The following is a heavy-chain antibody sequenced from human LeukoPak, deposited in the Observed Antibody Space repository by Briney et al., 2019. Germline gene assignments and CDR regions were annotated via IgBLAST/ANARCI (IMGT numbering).Heavy chain of an antibody. D-gene: IGHD3-22*01. CDR3: AIGGEHYESSGYYVDY. Sequence: GGSLRLSCAASGFTFDKYGMSWVRQAPGKGLEWVSTINWSGGKTGYADSVKGRFTISRDNAKNSLSLQMNSVRAEDTAFYYCAIGGEHYESSGYYVDYWGQGTLVTVSS. CDR2: INWSGGKT. V-gene: IGHV3-20*04. CDR1: GFTFDKYG. J-gene: IGHJ4*02.